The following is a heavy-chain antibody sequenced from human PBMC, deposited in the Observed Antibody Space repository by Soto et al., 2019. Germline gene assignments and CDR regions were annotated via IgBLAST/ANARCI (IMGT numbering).Heavy chain of an antibody. D-gene: IGHD5-12*01. CDR1: GFSLTTSGMG. CDR3: AYRLCDHSCSWDVGSFDY. CDR2: IYWDNVQ. V-gene: IGHV2-5*02. J-gene: IGHJ4*02. Sequence: QITFKESGPTLVKPTQTLTLTCSFSGFSLTTSGMGVAWIRQPPGKALEWLGVIYWDNVQYYSPSLKSRLTIPTSTSTNHVVLTMTNMDPVDTATYSCAYRLCDHSCSWDVGSFDYWGQGTLLTVSS.